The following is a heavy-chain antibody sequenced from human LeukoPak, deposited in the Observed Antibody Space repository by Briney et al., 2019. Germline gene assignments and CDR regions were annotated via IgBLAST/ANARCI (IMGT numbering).Heavy chain of an antibody. Sequence: GGFLRLSCAASRFIFTDYYMSWIRQSPGKGLEWVAYISSTSSVIHYTDSVRGRFTISRDNAKNSVFLQMDSLRAEDTAVYHCARLSGWSYHFDHWGPGILVTVPS. CDR2: ISSTSSVI. CDR1: RFIFTDYY. D-gene: IGHD6-19*01. V-gene: IGHV3-11*01. CDR3: ARLSGWSYHFDH. J-gene: IGHJ4*02.